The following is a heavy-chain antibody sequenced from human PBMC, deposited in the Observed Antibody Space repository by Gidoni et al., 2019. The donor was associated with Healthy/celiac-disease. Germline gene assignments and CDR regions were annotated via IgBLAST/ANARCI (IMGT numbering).Heavy chain of an antibody. CDR1: AGSLRGYY. CDR3: ARARLRAGYHYYYGSASTPTSYMDV. J-gene: IGHJ6*03. D-gene: IGHD3-10*01. CDR2: INHSGST. Sequence: QVQLQQSSAGLWMRTETRSLTCAVYAGSLRGYYWGWIRTPPGKGLEWLGDINHSGSTNYNAPLKSRVTISVDTSKNQFSLKLSSVSAADTAVYYCARARLRAGYHYYYGSASTPTSYMDVWGKGTTVTVSS. V-gene: IGHV4-34*01.